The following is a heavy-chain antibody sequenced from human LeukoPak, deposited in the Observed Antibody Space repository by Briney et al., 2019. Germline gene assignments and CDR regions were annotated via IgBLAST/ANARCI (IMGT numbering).Heavy chain of an antibody. V-gene: IGHV3-7*01. D-gene: IGHD6-6*01. CDR2: IKQDGSEK. Sequence: GGSLRLFCAASGFIFSSYWMSWVRQAPGKGREWVANIKQDGSEKYYVDSVKGRFTISRDNAKNSLYLQMNSLRAEDTAVYYCARVDSSSQGNYYYYGMDVWGQGTTVTVSS. CDR3: ARVDSSSQGNYYYYGMDV. J-gene: IGHJ6*02. CDR1: GFIFSSYW.